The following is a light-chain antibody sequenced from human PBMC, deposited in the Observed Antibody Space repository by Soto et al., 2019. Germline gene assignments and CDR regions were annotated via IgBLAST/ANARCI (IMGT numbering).Light chain of an antibody. CDR2: AAS. V-gene: IGKV1-9*01. CDR1: QDINTY. Sequence: DIQLTQSPSFLSASVGDRVTITCRSSQDINTYLAWYQQKPGKAPKLLIFAASTLQNGVPSRFSGSGSGTEFTVTITSLQPEDFATYYCQQRKSYPITFVQGTRLEIK. J-gene: IGKJ5*01. CDR3: QQRKSYPIT.